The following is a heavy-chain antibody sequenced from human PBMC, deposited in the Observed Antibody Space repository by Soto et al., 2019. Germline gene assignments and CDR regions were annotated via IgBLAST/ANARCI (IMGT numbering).Heavy chain of an antibody. CDR3: ASERLTDYATSGYDAFDI. D-gene: IGHD3-22*01. CDR1: GFTFSSVE. V-gene: IGHV3-48*03. Sequence: PGGSLRLSCTASGFTFSSVEMDWVRQAPGRGLEWVSYISTSGSTIFYADSVKGRVTISRDDARNSLYLHMNNLRVEDTAIYYCASERLTDYATSGYDAFDIWGQGTMVTVSS. CDR2: ISTSGSTI. J-gene: IGHJ3*02.